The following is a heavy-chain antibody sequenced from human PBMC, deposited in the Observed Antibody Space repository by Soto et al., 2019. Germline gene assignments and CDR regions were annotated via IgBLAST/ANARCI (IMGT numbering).Heavy chain of an antibody. CDR2: ISGSGGST. J-gene: IGHJ4*02. D-gene: IGHD3-22*01. CDR3: AKDRDYYDSSGYYYIPFDY. Sequence: LRLSCAASGFTFSSYAMSWVRQAPGKGLEWVSAISGSGGSTYYADSVKGRFTISRDNSKNTLYLQMNSLRAEDTAVYYCAKDRDYYDSSGYYYIPFDYWGQGTLVTVSS. V-gene: IGHV3-23*01. CDR1: GFTFSSYA.